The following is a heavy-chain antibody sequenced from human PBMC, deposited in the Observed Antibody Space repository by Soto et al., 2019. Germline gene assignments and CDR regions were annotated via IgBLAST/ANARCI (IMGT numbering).Heavy chain of an antibody. CDR2: TYYRSKWYN. J-gene: IGHJ4*02. CDR1: GDSVSSNSAA. CDR3: ARELGRQLVGDSFDY. V-gene: IGHV6-1*01. D-gene: IGHD6-6*01. Sequence: KQSQTLSLTCAISGDSVSSNSAAWNWIRQSPSRGLEWLGRTYYRSKWYNDYAVSVKSRITINPDTSKNQFSLQLNSVTPEDTAVYYCARELGRQLVGDSFDYWGQGTLVTVSS.